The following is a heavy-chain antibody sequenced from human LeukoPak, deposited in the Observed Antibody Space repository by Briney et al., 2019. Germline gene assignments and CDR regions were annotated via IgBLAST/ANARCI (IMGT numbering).Heavy chain of an antibody. Sequence: ASVKVSCKASGYTFTGYYMHWVRQAPGQGLEWMGWISAYNGNTNYAQKLQGRVTMTTDTSTSTAYMELRSLRSDDTAVYYCARVTTTEDFDYWGQGTLVTVSS. J-gene: IGHJ4*02. CDR3: ARVTTTEDFDY. CDR1: GYTFTGYY. V-gene: IGHV1-18*04. CDR2: ISAYNGNT. D-gene: IGHD4-17*01.